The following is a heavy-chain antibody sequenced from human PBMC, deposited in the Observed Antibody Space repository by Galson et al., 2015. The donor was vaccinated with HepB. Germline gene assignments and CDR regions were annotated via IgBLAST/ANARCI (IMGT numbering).Heavy chain of an antibody. Sequence: SLRLSCAASGFTFSSYGMHWVRQAPGKGLEWVAVISYDGSNKYYADSVKGRFTISRDNSKNTLYLQMNSLRAEDTAVYYCAKDHSSSGAFDIWGQGTMVTVSS. V-gene: IGHV3-30*18. CDR3: AKDHSSSGAFDI. D-gene: IGHD6-13*01. CDR1: GFTFSSYG. CDR2: ISYDGSNK. J-gene: IGHJ3*02.